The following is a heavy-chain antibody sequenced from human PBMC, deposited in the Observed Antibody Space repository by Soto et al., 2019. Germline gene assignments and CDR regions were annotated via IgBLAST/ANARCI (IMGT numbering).Heavy chain of an antibody. Sequence: SETLSLTCTVSGGSISSGGYYWSWIRQHPGKGLEWIGYIYYSGSTYYNPSLKSRVTISVDTSKNQFSLKLSSVTAADTAVYYCARDRSYYYGSGSYYAQTELGFDPWGQGTLVTVSS. CDR3: ARDRSYYYGSGSYYAQTELGFDP. CDR1: GGSISSGGYY. J-gene: IGHJ5*02. D-gene: IGHD3-10*01. V-gene: IGHV4-31*03. CDR2: IYYSGST.